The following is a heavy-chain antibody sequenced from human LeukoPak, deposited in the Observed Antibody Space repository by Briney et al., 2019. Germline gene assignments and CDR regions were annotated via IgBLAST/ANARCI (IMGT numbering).Heavy chain of an antibody. Sequence: GGSLRLSCAASGFTFSNSAMSWVRQAPGKGLEWVSAISGSGGGTYYADSVKGRFTISRDNSENTLYVQMNSLRAADTAVYYCAKAAGRGYNYGDYFDYWGQGTLVTVSS. CDR1: GFTFSNSA. J-gene: IGHJ4*02. D-gene: IGHD5-18*01. CDR2: ISGSGGGT. CDR3: AKAAGRGYNYGDYFDY. V-gene: IGHV3-23*01.